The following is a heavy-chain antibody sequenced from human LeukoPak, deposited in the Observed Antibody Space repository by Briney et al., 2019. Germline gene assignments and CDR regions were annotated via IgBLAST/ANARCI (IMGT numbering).Heavy chain of an antibody. CDR2: ISYDGSRK. V-gene: IGHV3-30*02. CDR1: GFIFSTYG. J-gene: IGHJ4*02. CDR3: AKDLPKGELSDDV. D-gene: IGHD3-16*02. Sequence: GGSLRLSCAASGFIFSTYGMHWVRQAPGKGLEWVAYISYDGSRKNYADSVKGRLTISRDNSKNTLYLQMNSLRAEDTAVYYCAKDLPKGELSDDVWGQGTLVTVSS.